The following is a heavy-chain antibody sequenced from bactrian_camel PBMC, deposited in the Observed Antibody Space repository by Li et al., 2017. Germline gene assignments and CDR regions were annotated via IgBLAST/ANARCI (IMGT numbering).Heavy chain of an antibody. J-gene: IGHJ6*01. V-gene: IGHV3S31*01. CDR3: AAASFCPPENRFVADRFDS. Sequence: VQLVESGGGLAQPGGSLRLSCAASGFTFSAVPMTWVRQAPGKGLEWVSSITNGGTTYYADSVKGRFTVSRGAAEDSVDLQMNSLKPEDTATYYCAAASFCPPENRFVADRFDSWGQGTQVTVS. D-gene: IGHD1*01. CDR2: ITNGGTT. CDR1: GFTFSAVP.